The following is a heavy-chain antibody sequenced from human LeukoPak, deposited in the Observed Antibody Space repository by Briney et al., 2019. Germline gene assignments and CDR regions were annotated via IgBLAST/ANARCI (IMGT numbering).Heavy chain of an antibody. V-gene: IGHV3-23*01. D-gene: IGHD6-19*01. J-gene: IGHJ4*02. CDR2: ISGSGGST. CDR1: GFTFSSYA. Sequence: GGSLRLSCAASGFTFSSYAMSWVRQAPGKELEWVSAISGSGGSTYYADSVKGRFTISRDNSKNTLYLQMNSLRAEDTAVYYCAKAVGQWLVEFDYWGQGTLVTVSS. CDR3: AKAVGQWLVEFDY.